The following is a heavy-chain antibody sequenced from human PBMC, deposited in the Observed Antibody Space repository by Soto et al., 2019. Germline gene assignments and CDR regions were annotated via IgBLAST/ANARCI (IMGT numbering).Heavy chain of an antibody. CDR1: GYTFTSYY. D-gene: IGHD3-22*01. V-gene: IGHV1-46*01. J-gene: IGHJ4*02. CDR3: ARDPTLYYYDSSGYPPYFDY. Sequence: ASVKVSCEASGYTFTSYYMHWVRQAPGQWLEWMGIINPSGGSTSYAQKFQGRVTMTRDTSTSTVYMELSSLRSEDTAVYYCARDPTLYYYDSSGYPPYFDYWGQGTLVTVSS. CDR2: INPSGGST.